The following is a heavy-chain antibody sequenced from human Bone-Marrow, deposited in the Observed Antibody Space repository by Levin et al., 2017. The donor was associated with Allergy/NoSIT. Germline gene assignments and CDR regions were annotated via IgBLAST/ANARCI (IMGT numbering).Heavy chain of an antibody. CDR1: GFTFRNCW. D-gene: IGHD3-10*01. V-gene: IGHV3-7*01. CDR2: IKEDGSAQ. CDR3: ARDVYGWGSHDY. J-gene: IGHJ4*02. Sequence: SCAASGFTFRNCWMTWVRQAPGKGLEWVANIKEDGSAQYYGDSVKGRFTISRDNAKTSLFLQMNSLRAEDTAVYYCARDVYGWGSHDYWGQGTLVTVSS.